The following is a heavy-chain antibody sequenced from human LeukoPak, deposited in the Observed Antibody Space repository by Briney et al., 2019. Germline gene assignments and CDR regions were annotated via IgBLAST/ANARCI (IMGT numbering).Heavy chain of an antibody. J-gene: IGHJ5*02. Sequence: ASVKVSCKASGYTFTGYYMHWVRQAPGQGLEWMGRINPNSGGTNYAQKFQGRVTMTRDTSISTAYMELSRLRSDDTAVYYCARGSRIAVAKGRGTDWFDPWGQGTLSPSPQ. D-gene: IGHD6-19*01. CDR3: ARGSRIAVAKGRGTDWFDP. V-gene: IGHV1-2*06. CDR2: INPNSGGT. CDR1: GYTFTGYY.